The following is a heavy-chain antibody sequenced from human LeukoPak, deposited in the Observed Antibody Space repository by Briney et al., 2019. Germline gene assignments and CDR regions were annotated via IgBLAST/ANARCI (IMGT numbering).Heavy chain of an antibody. V-gene: IGHV1-2*02. D-gene: IGHD2-2*01. J-gene: IGHJ4*02. CDR3: ARGQYQLLLVDY. Sequence: ASVKVSCKASGYTFTGYYMHWVRQAPGQGLEWMGWINPNSGGTNYAQKFRGRVTMTRDTSISTAYMELSRLRSDYTAVYYCARGQYQLLLVDYWGQATPVTVSS. CDR2: INPNSGGT. CDR1: GYTFTGYY.